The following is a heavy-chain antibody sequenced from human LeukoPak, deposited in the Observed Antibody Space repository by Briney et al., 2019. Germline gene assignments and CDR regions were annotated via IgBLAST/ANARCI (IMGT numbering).Heavy chain of an antibody. CDR2: INPSGGST. CDR1: GYTFTSYY. J-gene: IGHJ5*02. D-gene: IGHD3-10*01. CDR3: ARDSSMYYYGSGSSP. V-gene: IGHV1-46*01. Sequence: ASVKVSCKASGYTFTSYYMHWVRQAPGQGLEWMGIINPSGGSTSYAQKFQGRVTMTRDTSTSTVYMELSSLRSEDTAVYYCARDSSMYYYGSGSSPWGQGTLVTVSS.